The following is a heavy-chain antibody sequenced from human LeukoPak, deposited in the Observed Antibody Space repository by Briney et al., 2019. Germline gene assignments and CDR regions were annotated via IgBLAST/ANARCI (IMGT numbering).Heavy chain of an antibody. CDR3: AKDPPAYDFWSGYYTDDAFDI. CDR1: GFTVSSNY. V-gene: IGHV3-53*01. CDR2: IYSGGST. Sequence: PGGSLRLSCAASGFTVSSNYMSWVRQAPGKGLEWVSVIYSGGSTYYADSVKGRFTISRDNSKNTLYLQMNSLRAEDTAVYYCAKDPPAYDFWSGYYTDDAFDIWGQGTMVTVSS. J-gene: IGHJ3*02. D-gene: IGHD3-3*01.